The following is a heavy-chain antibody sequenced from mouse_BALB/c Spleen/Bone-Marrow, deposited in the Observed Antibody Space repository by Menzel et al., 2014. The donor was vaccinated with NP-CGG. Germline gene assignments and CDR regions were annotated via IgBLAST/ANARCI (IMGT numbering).Heavy chain of an antibody. CDR1: YW. J-gene: IGHJ3*01. CDR3: ARSGLGEMAY. CDR2: IDPSDSET. D-gene: IGHD3-1*01. Sequence: YWMHWVKQRPGQGLEWIGMIDPSDSETRLNQKFKDKATLTVDKSSSTAYMQLSSLTSEDSAVYFRARSGLGEMAYWGQGTLVTVSA. V-gene: IGHV1-69*02.